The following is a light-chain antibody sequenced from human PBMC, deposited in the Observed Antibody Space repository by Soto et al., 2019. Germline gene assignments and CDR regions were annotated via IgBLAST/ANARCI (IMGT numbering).Light chain of an antibody. J-gene: IGKJ2*01. CDR1: QSISSY. CDR2: AAS. Sequence: DIQMTQSPSSLSASVGDRVTITCRASQSISSYLNWYQQKPGKAPKLLIYAASSLQSGVPSRFSGSGSGTDFTLTISSLQPEDFATYYCQRSYSTPYTFGQGTKVEIK. V-gene: IGKV1-39*01. CDR3: QRSYSTPYT.